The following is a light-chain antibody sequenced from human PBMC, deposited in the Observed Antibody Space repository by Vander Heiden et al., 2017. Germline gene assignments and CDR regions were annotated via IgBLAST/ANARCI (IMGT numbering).Light chain of an antibody. CDR3: QQSYSTLLT. CDR2: TAT. J-gene: IGKJ4*01. CDR1: QSISDH. V-gene: IGKV1-39*01. Sequence: IQMTQSPSTLPASVGDRVSITCRASQSISDHLNWYQQKAGEAPRLLIYTATSLQSGVPSRFSGSGSGTDFTLTISSLQPEDFATYYCQQSYSTLLTFGGGTKVEIK.